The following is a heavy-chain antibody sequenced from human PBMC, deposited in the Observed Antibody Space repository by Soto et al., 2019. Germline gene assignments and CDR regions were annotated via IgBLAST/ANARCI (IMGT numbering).Heavy chain of an antibody. CDR3: ASRERVEAFDI. J-gene: IGHJ3*02. CDR1: GGSFSSNA. CDR2: IIPILGSA. Sequence: QVQLVQSGAKVKKPGSSVKVSCKASGGSFSSNAISWVRQAPGQGLEWMGGIIPILGSANYAQKFQDRLTITADGSTTTTYMELNSLRSEDAAVYYCASRERVEAFDIWGQGTLVTVSS. V-gene: IGHV1-69*01. D-gene: IGHD1-26*01.